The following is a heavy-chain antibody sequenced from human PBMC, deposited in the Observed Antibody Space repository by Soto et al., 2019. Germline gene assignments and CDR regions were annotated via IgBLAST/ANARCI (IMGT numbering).Heavy chain of an antibody. J-gene: IGHJ4*02. CDR3: AHSTDYYDSSGYYLYYFDY. Sequence: QITLKESGPPLVKPTQILTLTCTFSGFSLSTSGVGVGWIRQPPGKALEWLALIYWDDDKRYSPSLKSRLTITKDTSKNQVVLTMTNMDPVDTATYYCAHSTDYYDSSGYYLYYFDYWGQGTLVTVSS. D-gene: IGHD3-22*01. V-gene: IGHV2-5*02. CDR2: IYWDDDK. CDR1: GFSLSTSGVG.